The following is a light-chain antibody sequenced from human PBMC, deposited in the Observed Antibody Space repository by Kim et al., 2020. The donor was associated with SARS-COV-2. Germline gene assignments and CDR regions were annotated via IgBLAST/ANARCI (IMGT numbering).Light chain of an antibody. J-gene: IGKJ2*01. CDR1: QRIVEW. Sequence: SASVGDRVPITSRASQRIVEWLAWFQQRPEKAPQVLIDATSSLERVVPSRFSGSGSGTQFTLTNSSLQPDDFSTYYCQQYSSYPYTCGKGTKLDI. CDR2: ATS. CDR3: QQYSSYPYT. V-gene: IGKV1-5*03.